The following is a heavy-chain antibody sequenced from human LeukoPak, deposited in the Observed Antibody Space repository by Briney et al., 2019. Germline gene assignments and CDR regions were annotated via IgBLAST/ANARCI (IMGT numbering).Heavy chain of an antibody. CDR2: INPNSGGT. CDR3: AVVGVVVAATQDDAFDI. D-gene: IGHD2-15*01. J-gene: IGHJ3*02. V-gene: IGHV1-2*02. Sequence: ASVKVSCKASGYTFTGYYLYWVRQAPGQGLEWMGWINPNSGGTNYAQKFQGRVTMTRDTSISTAYMELSRLRSDDTAVYYCAVVGVVVAATQDDAFDIWGQGTMVTVSS. CDR1: GYTFTGYY.